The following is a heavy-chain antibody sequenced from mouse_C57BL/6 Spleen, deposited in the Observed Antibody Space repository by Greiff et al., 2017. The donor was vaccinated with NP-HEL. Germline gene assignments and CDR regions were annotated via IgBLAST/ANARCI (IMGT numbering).Heavy chain of an antibody. CDR3: ARYYYSNYGGAMDY. CDR1: GFTFTDYY. V-gene: IGHV7-3*01. J-gene: IGHJ4*01. Sequence: EVKLMESGGGLVQPGGSLSLSCAASGFTFTDYYMSWVRQPPGKALEWLGFIRNKANGYTTEYSASVKGRFTISRDTSQSILYLQMNALRAEDSATYYCARYYYSNYGGAMDYWGQGTSVTVSS. D-gene: IGHD2-5*01. CDR2: IRNKANGYTT.